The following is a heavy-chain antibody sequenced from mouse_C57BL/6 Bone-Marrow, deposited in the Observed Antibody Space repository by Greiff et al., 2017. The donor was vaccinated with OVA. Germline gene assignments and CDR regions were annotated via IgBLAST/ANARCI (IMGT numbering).Heavy chain of an antibody. CDR3: ARKDYGSSYYAMDY. Sequence: VKLMESGPGLVAPSQSLSITCTVSGFSLTSYAISWVRQPPGKGLEWLGVIWTGGGTNYNSALKSRLSISKDNSKSQVFLKMNSLQTDDTARYYCARKDYGSSYYAMDYWGQGTSVTVSS. V-gene: IGHV2-9-1*01. CDR1: GFSLTSYA. CDR2: IWTGGGT. D-gene: IGHD1-1*01. J-gene: IGHJ4*01.